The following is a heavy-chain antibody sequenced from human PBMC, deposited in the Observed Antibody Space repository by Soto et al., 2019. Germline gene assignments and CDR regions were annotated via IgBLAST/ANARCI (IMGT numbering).Heavy chain of an antibody. CDR3: AVHGYRGYDYGGPAS. CDR2: ISAYTGNT. V-gene: IGHV1-18*04. D-gene: IGHD5-12*01. Sequence: QVQLVQSGAEVTKHGASVKVSCKASVYTFTIYGISWVLQAPGQGLEWMGWISAYTGNTNYAQKLPGRVTKTRDTATSTAYIVLRSLRSDDTAVYYCAVHGYRGYDYGGPASWGQGTLVTVSS. CDR1: VYTFTIYG. J-gene: IGHJ5*02.